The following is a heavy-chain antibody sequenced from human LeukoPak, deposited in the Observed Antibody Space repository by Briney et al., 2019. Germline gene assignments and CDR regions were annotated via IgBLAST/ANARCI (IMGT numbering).Heavy chain of an antibody. CDR3: ARGRVIFITIFGVVTSYYFDY. CDR1: GYTFTSYD. V-gene: IGHV1-8*03. Sequence: ASVKVSCKASGYTFTSYDINWVRQATGQGLEWMGWMNPNSGNTGYAQKFQGRVTITRNTSINTAYMELSSLRSEDTAVYYCARGRVIFITIFGVVTSYYFDYWGQGTLVTVSS. D-gene: IGHD3-3*01. J-gene: IGHJ4*02. CDR2: MNPNSGNT.